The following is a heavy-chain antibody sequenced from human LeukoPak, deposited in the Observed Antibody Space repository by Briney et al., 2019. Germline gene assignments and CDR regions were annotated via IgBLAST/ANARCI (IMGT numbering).Heavy chain of an antibody. V-gene: IGHV1-2*02. CDR2: INPNSGGT. CDR3: ARWRGYYYNYFDY. J-gene: IGHJ4*02. D-gene: IGHD3-22*01. Sequence: ASVKVSCKASGYTFTGYYMHWVRQAPGQGLAWMGWINPNSGGTNYAQKFQGRVTMTRDTSISTAYMELSRLRSDDTAVYYCARWRGYYYNYFDYWGQGTLVTVSS. CDR1: GYTFTGYY.